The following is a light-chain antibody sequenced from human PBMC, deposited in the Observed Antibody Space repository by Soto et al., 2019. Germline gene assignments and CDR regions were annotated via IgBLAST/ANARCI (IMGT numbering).Light chain of an antibody. CDR2: DVS. V-gene: IGLV2-14*01. CDR1: SSDVGGYNY. J-gene: IGLJ2*01. CDR3: SSYTSSSIVV. Sequence: QSALTQPASVSGSPGQSITISCTGTSSDVGGYNYVSWYQPHPGKAPKLMIYDVSNRPSGVSNRFSGSKSGNTASLTISGLQADDEADYYCSSYTSSSIVVFGGGTKLTVL.